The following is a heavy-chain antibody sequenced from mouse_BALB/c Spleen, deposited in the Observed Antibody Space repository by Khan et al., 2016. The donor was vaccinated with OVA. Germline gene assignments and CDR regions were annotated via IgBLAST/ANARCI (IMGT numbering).Heavy chain of an antibody. CDR1: GYSITSDYA. J-gene: IGHJ2*01. CDR3: ARIKGGDFDY. Sequence: EVQLQESGPGLVKPSQSLSLTCTVTGYSITSDYAWNWIRQFPGNNLGWMGYISYSGNTKYTPSLKSRISITRDTSKNQFFLQLNSVTIEDTATYYCARIKGGDFDYWGQGTTLTVSS. V-gene: IGHV3-2*02. CDR2: ISYSGNT.